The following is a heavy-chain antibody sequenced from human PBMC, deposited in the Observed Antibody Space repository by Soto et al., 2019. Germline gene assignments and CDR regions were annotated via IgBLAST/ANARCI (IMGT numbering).Heavy chain of an antibody. J-gene: IGHJ6*03. V-gene: IGHV3-9*01. CDR1: GFTFGDYA. CDR3: AKVAVTGPLFYYYYIDV. Sequence: DVQLVESGGGLVQPGRTLRLSCAASGFTFGDYAMHWVRQAPGKGLDWVSSISWNSVTLAYADSVKGRFTISRDNAQSSLYRQMKTLTPDDTGVYYCAKVAVTGPLFYYYYIDVWGQGATVTVSS. CDR2: ISWNSVTL. D-gene: IGHD2-15*01.